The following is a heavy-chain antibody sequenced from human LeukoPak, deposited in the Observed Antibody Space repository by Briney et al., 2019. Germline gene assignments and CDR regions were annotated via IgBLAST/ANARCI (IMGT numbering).Heavy chain of an antibody. V-gene: IGHV3-23*01. Sequence: GGSLRLSCAASGFTFSSCALGWVRQAPGKGLEWVSVISASGITTSYADSVRGRFTISRDNSKDTLNLQMNSLRAEDTAVYYRAKGDRASVVGPLDYWGQGTLVTVSS. CDR3: AKGDRASVVGPLDY. D-gene: IGHD1-26*01. J-gene: IGHJ4*02. CDR2: ISASGITT. CDR1: GFTFSSCA.